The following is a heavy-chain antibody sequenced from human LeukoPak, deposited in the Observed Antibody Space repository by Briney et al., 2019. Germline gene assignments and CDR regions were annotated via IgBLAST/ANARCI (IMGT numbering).Heavy chain of an antibody. V-gene: IGHV4-59*08. J-gene: IGHJ6*02. Sequence: PSETLSLTCTASGGSISSYYWSWIRQPPGKGLEWIGYIYYSGSTNYNPSLKSRVTISVDTSKNQFSLKLSSVTAADTAVYYCARSPSIAVAGTLGDYYYYYGMDVWGQGTTVTVSS. CDR2: IYYSGST. CDR1: GGSISSYY. D-gene: IGHD6-19*01. CDR3: ARSPSIAVAGTLGDYYYYYGMDV.